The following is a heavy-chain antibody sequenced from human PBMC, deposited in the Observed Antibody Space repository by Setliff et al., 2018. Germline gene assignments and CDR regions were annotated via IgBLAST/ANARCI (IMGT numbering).Heavy chain of an antibody. CDR1: GFTFNNYA. Sequence: PGGSLRLSCVASGFTFNNYALNWVRQAPGKGLEWVSSISSRSTYTFYTDSVKGRFTIFRDGSKNTLFLHMTSLRAEDTAVYYCAKPQVELRWGFESWGQGTPVTVSS. CDR3: AKPQVELRWGFES. V-gene: IGHV3-21*04. CDR2: ISSRSTYT. D-gene: IGHD1-7*01. J-gene: IGHJ4*02.